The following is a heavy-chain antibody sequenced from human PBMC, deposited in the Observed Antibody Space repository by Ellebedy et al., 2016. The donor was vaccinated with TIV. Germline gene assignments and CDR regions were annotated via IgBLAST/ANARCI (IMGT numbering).Heavy chain of an antibody. Sequence: PGGSLRLSCAASGFMFNTYAMSWVRQAPGRGLEWVSTISGSGGTTYYVDSMKGRFTISRDNSKNTLYLQMNSLRAEDTAVYYCARRAPNWGFFDYWGQGTLLTVSS. D-gene: IGHD7-27*01. CDR2: ISGSGGTT. CDR3: ARRAPNWGFFDY. CDR1: GFMFNTYA. J-gene: IGHJ4*02. V-gene: IGHV3-23*01.